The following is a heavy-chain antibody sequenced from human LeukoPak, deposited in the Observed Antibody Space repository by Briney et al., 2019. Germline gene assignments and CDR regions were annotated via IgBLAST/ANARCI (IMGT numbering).Heavy chain of an antibody. CDR2: ISGSGDNT. V-gene: IGHV3-23*01. D-gene: IGHD2-21*01. CDR1: GFTFSSHA. J-gene: IGHJ6*02. CDR3: AKHSGDYYYYYGMDV. Sequence: PGGSLRLSCVASGFTFSSHAMSWVRQAPGKGLQWVSGISGSGDNTYYAYADSMKGRFTISRDNSRNTLYLQMNSLRAEDTAVYYCAKHSGDYYYYYGMDVWGQGTTVTVSS.